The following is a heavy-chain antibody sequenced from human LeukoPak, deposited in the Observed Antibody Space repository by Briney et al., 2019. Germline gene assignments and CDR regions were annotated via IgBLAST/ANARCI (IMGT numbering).Heavy chain of an antibody. J-gene: IGHJ4*02. D-gene: IGHD3-22*01. V-gene: IGHV3-23*01. CDR2: ISSSGGST. CDR1: GFTFSSHA. Sequence: GGSLRLSCAASGFTFSSHAMSWVRQAPGKGLEWVSSISSSGGSTKYADSVKGRFTISRDNSKNTLYLQMNSLRAEDTAVYYCAKGQAQSGITMIVVVIPFDYWGQGTLVTVSS. CDR3: AKGQAQSGITMIVVVIPFDY.